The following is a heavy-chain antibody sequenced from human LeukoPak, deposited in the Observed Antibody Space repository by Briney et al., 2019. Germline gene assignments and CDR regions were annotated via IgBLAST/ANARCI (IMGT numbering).Heavy chain of an antibody. CDR2: ISSSGSTI. CDR1: GFTFSDYY. D-gene: IGHD6-6*01. J-gene: IGHJ4*02. Sequence: PGGSLRLSCAASGFTFSDYYMSWIRQAPGKGLEWVSYISSSGSTIYYADSVKGRFTISRDNAKNSLYLQMNGLRAEDTAVYYCASHQDRRISSSSKRFDYWGQGTLVTVSS. CDR3: ASHQDRRISSSSKRFDY. V-gene: IGHV3-11*04.